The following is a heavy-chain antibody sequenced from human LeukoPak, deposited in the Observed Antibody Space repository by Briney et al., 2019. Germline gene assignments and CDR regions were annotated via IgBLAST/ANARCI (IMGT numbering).Heavy chain of an antibody. D-gene: IGHD1-26*01. Sequence: SETLSLTCTVSGGSISSYYWSWIRQPPGKGLEWIGYIYYSGSTNYNPSLKSRVTISVDTSKNQFSLKLSSVTAADTAVYYCARESYIVGATTNYFYYMDVWGKGTTVTISS. J-gene: IGHJ6*03. CDR2: IYYSGST. V-gene: IGHV4-59*01. CDR1: GGSISSYY. CDR3: ARESYIVGATTNYFYYMDV.